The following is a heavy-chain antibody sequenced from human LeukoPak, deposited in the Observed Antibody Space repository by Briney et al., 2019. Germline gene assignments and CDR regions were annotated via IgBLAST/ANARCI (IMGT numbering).Heavy chain of an antibody. CDR3: ERGRYYDFWSGYYTNTYFDY. D-gene: IGHD3-3*01. CDR2: INHSGST. J-gene: IGHJ4*02. CDR1: GGSFSGYY. V-gene: IGHV4-34*01. Sequence: SETLSLTCAVYGGSFSGYYWSWIRQPPGKWLEWIGEINHSGSTNYNPSLKSRVTISVDTSKNQFSLKLSSVTAADPAVYYCERGRYYDFWSGYYTNTYFDYWGQGTLVTVSS.